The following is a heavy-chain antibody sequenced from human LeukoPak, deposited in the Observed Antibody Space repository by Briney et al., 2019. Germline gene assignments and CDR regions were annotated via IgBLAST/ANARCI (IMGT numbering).Heavy chain of an antibody. Sequence: HGASVKVSCEASGYTFTSYAIHWVRQAPGQRLEWMGWISAGNGNTKYSQNFQGRVTFISNTSATTAFMELSSLRSEDAAVYYCERDSGSGSNDYWGQGTLVTVSS. CDR3: ERDSGSGSNDY. CDR2: ISAGNGNT. V-gene: IGHV1-3*01. D-gene: IGHD1-26*01. CDR1: GYTFTSYA. J-gene: IGHJ4*02.